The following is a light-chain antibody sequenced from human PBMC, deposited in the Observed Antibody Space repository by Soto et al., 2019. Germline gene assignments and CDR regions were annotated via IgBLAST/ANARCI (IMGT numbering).Light chain of an antibody. CDR3: QQSEKSPWT. V-gene: IGKV3-20*01. CDR1: QSVNSNY. Sequence: EIVLTQSPGTLSLSPGEGATLSCRASQSVNSNYLAWFQQKPGQAPRLLIYSTSNRATGIPDRFSVSGSGTDLTMTIRRLEPEDVGVYYCQQSEKSPWTFGQGTKVEIK. J-gene: IGKJ1*01. CDR2: STS.